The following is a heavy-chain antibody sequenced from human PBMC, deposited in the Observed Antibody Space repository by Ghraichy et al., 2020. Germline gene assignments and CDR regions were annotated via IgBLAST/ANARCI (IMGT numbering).Heavy chain of an antibody. CDR2: INSDESTT. D-gene: IGHD5-12*01. Sequence: GESLNISCAASGFTFSNSWMHWVRQAPGKGLVWVSYINSDESTTTYADSVKGRFTISRDNAKNTVYLQMNSLRVEDTAVYYCARDVSYSGYDWGQGTLVTVSS. CDR3: ARDVSYSGYD. V-gene: IGHV3-74*01. CDR1: GFTFSNSW. J-gene: IGHJ4*02.